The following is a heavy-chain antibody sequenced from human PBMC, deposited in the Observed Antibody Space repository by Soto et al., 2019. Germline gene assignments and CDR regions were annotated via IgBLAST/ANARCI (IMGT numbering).Heavy chain of an antibody. J-gene: IGHJ3*02. CDR1: GGSISSYY. D-gene: IGHD2-21*02. CDR2: IYYSGST. V-gene: IGHV4-59*01. Sequence: SETLSLTCTVSGGSISSYYWSWIRQPPGKGLEWIGYIYYSGSTNYNPSLKSRVTISVDTSKNQFSLKLSSVTTADTAVYYCARVKGVTAICYAFDIWGQGTMVTVS. CDR3: ARVKGVTAICYAFDI.